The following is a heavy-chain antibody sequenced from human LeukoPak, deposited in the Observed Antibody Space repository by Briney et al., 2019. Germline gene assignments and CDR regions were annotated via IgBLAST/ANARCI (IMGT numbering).Heavy chain of an antibody. CDR2: ISDYNGNI. D-gene: IGHD4-11*01. V-gene: IGHV1-18*01. Sequence: EASVKVSCKASGYTFTSYGISWVRQAPGQGLEWMGWISDYNGNINYAQKLQGRVTMTTGTSTSTAYMELRSLRSDDTAVYYCARDLYRDSLPVSWFDPWGQGTLVTVSS. J-gene: IGHJ5*02. CDR1: GYTFTSYG. CDR3: ARDLYRDSLPVSWFDP.